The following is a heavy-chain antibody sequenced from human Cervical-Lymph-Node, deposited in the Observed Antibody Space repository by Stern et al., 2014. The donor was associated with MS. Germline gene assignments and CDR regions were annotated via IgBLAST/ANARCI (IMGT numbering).Heavy chain of an antibody. CDR1: GFTFSRYD. V-gene: IGHV3-23*01. D-gene: IGHD1-26*01. Sequence: EVQLLQSGGGLVQPGGSLRLACAASGFTFSRYDMSWVRQAPGKGLGWVIAISPSGGSTYYADSVEGRFTISRDNSKNTLYLQMNSLRAEDTAIYYCARDRRSRRLGTFDYWGQGILVTVSS. CDR2: ISPSGGST. J-gene: IGHJ4*02. CDR3: ARDRRSRRLGTFDY.